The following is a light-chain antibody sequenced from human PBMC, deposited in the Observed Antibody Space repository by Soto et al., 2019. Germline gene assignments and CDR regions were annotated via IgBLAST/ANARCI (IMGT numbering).Light chain of an antibody. J-gene: IGKJ5*01. Sequence: EIVLTQSPDTLAVSPVELATLXWLASQSVTSNLAWYQQKRGQAPRLLIYAASTRATGVPARFSGSGSGTEFTLTISSLQSEDFAVYYCQQYNNWPPITFGQGTRLEIK. CDR1: QSVTSN. CDR2: AAS. V-gene: IGKV3D-15*01. CDR3: QQYNNWPPIT.